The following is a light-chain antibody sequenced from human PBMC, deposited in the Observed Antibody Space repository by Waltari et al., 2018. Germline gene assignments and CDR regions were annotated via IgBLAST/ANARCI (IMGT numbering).Light chain of an antibody. CDR2: LGS. V-gene: IGKV2-28*01. CDR1: QSLLHSNGYNY. Sequence: DIVVPQSPHSLPVPPGEPASISCRSSQSLLHSNGYNYLHWYLQKPGQSPQPLIYLGSNRASGVPDRFSGSGSGTDFTLKISRVEAEDVGVYYCMQSLRALWTFGQGTKVEIK. J-gene: IGKJ1*01. CDR3: MQSLRALWT.